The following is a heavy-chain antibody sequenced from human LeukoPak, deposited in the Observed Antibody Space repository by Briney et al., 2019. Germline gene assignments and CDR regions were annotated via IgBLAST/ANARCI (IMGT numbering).Heavy chain of an antibody. D-gene: IGHD6-13*01. CDR2: IYYSGST. J-gene: IGHJ3*01. V-gene: IGHV4-59*01. Sequence: SETLSLTCAVYGGTFNGNYWSWIRQPPGKGLEWIGYIYYSGSTNYNPSLKSRVTISVDASKNQSSLKLRSVTAADTAVYYCARISSSNWYNERGAFDVWGQGTMVTVSS. CDR3: ARISSSNWYNERGAFDV. CDR1: GGTFNGNY.